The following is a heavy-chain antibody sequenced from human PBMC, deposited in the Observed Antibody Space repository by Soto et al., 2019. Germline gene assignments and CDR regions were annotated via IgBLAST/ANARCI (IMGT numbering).Heavy chain of an antibody. CDR3: ARSGAYMDIYYYYGMDV. CDR1: GYTFTSYD. J-gene: IGHJ6*02. CDR2: MNPNSGNT. D-gene: IGHD2-2*03. Sequence: ASVKVSCKASGYTFTSYDINWVRQATGQGLEWMGWMNPNSGNTGYAQKFQGRVTMTRNTSISTAYMELSSLRSEDTAVYYCARSGAYMDIYYYYGMDVWGQGTTVTVSS. V-gene: IGHV1-8*01.